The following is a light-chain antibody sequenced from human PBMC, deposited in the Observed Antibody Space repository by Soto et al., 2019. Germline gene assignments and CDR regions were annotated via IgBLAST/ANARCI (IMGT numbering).Light chain of an antibody. V-gene: IGLV1-44*01. Sequence: QPVLTQPPSASGTPGQRVTISCYGSISNIGSNSVAWYQQLPGAAPRLLIYYNNQRPSGVPDRFAGSKSGTSGSRVIYGLQSEDEADYYCVARDDSRNGPVFGGGTKLTVL. CDR2: YNN. J-gene: IGLJ2*01. CDR3: VARDDSRNGPV. CDR1: ISNIGSNS.